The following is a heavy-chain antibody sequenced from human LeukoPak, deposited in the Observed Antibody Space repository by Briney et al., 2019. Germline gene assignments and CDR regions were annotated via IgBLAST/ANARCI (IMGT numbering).Heavy chain of an antibody. D-gene: IGHD2-2*02. V-gene: IGHV4-38-2*02. Sequence: PSETLSLTCTVSGYFISSGYYWGWIRQPPGKGLEWIGNIYHSGSTYYNPSLKSRVTISVDTSKNQFSLRLSSVTAADTAVYYCARVYCSSASCYMSYNWFDPWGQGTLVTVSS. CDR1: GYFISSGYY. CDR2: IYHSGST. J-gene: IGHJ5*02. CDR3: ARVYCSSASCYMSYNWFDP.